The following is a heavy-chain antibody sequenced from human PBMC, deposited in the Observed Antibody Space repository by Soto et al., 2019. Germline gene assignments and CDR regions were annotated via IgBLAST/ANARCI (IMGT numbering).Heavy chain of an antibody. D-gene: IGHD7-27*01. CDR2: IYSGGGT. CDR1: GFSVRDNY. V-gene: IGHV3-53*02. CDR3: ARKTDSAGDGDF. J-gene: IGHJ4*02. Sequence: EVRLVQTGGALIQPGGSLRLSCAVSGFSVRDNYMFWVRQAPGKGLEWVSLIYSGGGTDYADSVQGRFTISRDNSKNTLFLQMNSLRVEDTAVYYCARKTDSAGDGDFWGQGTRVTVSS.